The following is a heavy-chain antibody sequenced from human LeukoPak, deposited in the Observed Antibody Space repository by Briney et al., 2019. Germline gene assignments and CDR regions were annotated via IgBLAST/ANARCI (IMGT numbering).Heavy chain of an antibody. D-gene: IGHD6-13*01. Sequence: GASVKVSCKASGYTFTSYGISWVRQAPGQGLEWMGWISAYNGNTNYAQKLQGRVTMTTDTSTSTAYMGLRSLRSDDTAVYYCARANPYSSSWYQEYFQHWGQGTLVTVSS. V-gene: IGHV1-18*01. J-gene: IGHJ1*01. CDR1: GYTFTSYG. CDR3: ARANPYSSSWYQEYFQH. CDR2: ISAYNGNT.